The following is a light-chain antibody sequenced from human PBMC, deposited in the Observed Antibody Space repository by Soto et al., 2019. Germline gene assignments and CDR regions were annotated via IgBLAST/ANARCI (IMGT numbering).Light chain of an antibody. J-gene: IGKJ3*01. V-gene: IGKV1-33*01. Sequence: DIQMTQSPSSLSTSVGDRVTITCQASQDISNYINWCQQKPGKAPKLLISDASNLEPGVPSRFSGSGSGTDFSLTISSLQPEDIATYYCQQFDNLPLTFGPGTKVDFK. CDR2: DAS. CDR3: QQFDNLPLT. CDR1: QDISNY.